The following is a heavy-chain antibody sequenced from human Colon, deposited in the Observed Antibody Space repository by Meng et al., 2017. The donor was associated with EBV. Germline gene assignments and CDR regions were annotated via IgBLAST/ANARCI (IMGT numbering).Heavy chain of an antibody. CDR3: ARDKIAVAGITVDY. CDR1: HYTFTSYA. D-gene: IGHD6-19*01. J-gene: IGHJ4*02. V-gene: IGHV7-4-1*02. CDR2: INTNTGNP. Sequence: GLRVPGVCVLTMPAGCVKVSCKASHYTFTSYAMIWVRQDPGQGLAWMGWINTNTGNPTYAQRFTGRFVFSLDTSVSTAYLQISSLKAEDTAVYYCARDKIAVAGITVDYWGQGTLVTVSS.